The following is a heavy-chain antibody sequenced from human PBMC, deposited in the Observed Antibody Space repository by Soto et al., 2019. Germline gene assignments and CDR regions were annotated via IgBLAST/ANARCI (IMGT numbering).Heavy chain of an antibody. D-gene: IGHD3-22*01. CDR2: ISDTGLST. J-gene: IGHJ4*02. V-gene: IGHV3-23*01. Sequence: VGSLRLSCAASGFTLNSYAMTWFRQAPGKGLEWVSSISDTGLSTYYADSVKGRFTISRDNSMNTLYLQMNSLRVGETAQYYCAKRFYDASGVDHWGQGTLVTVSS. CDR3: AKRFYDASGVDH. CDR1: GFTLNSYA.